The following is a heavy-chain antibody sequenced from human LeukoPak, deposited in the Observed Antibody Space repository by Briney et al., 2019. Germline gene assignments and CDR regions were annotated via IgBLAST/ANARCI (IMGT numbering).Heavy chain of an antibody. D-gene: IGHD2-21*01. V-gene: IGHV3-7*01. CDR3: ARDREASYYYYYGMDV. J-gene: IGHJ6*02. CDR1: GFTFSSYW. CDR2: IRQDGSDK. Sequence: GGSLRLSCAASGFTFSSYWMSWVRQAPGKGLEWVANIRQDGSDKYYVDSVKGRFTISRDNAKNSLYLQMNSLRAEDTAVYYCARDREASYYYYYGMDVWGQGTTVTVSS.